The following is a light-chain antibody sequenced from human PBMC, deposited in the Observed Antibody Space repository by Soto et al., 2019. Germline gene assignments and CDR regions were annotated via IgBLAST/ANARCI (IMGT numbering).Light chain of an antibody. J-gene: IGLJ1*01. Sequence: QSALTQPDSVSGSPGQSITISCTGTSSDVGGYNYVSWYQQHPGKAPKLMIYEVSNRPSGVSNRFSGSKSCNTASLTISGLQAEDEADYYCSSYTSSSTYVFGTGTKVTVL. CDR3: SSYTSSSTYV. CDR2: EVS. V-gene: IGLV2-14*01. CDR1: SSDVGGYNY.